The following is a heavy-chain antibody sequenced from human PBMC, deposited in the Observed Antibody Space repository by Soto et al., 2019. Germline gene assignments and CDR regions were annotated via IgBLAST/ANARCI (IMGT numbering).Heavy chain of an antibody. CDR1: GFTFSSYG. V-gene: IGHV3-33*01. Sequence: GGSLRLSCAASGFTFSSYGMHWVRQAPGKGLEWVAVIWYDGSNKYYADSVEGRFTISRDNSKNTLYLQMNSLRAEDTAVYYCARDKSQLRNYYYYYYGMDVWGQGTTVTVSS. J-gene: IGHJ6*02. D-gene: IGHD2-2*01. CDR2: IWYDGSNK. CDR3: ARDKSQLRNYYYYYYGMDV.